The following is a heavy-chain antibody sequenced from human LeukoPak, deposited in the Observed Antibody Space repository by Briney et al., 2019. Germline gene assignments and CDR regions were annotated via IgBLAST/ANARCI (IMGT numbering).Heavy chain of an antibody. D-gene: IGHD5-24*01. J-gene: IGHJ4*02. Sequence: SETLSLTCTVSGGSISSSSYYWGWIRQPPGKGLEWIGSIYYIGSTYYNPPLKSRVTISVDTSKNQFSLKLSSVTAADTAVYYCARLGPVEMATIALDYWGQGTLVTVSS. CDR2: IYYIGST. CDR3: ARLGPVEMATIALDY. CDR1: GGSISSSSYY. V-gene: IGHV4-39*01.